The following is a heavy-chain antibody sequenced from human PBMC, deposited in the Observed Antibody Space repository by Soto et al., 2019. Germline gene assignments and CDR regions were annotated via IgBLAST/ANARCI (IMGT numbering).Heavy chain of an antibody. CDR3: AKDRDYPRDYFHY. CDR2: ISANGQGI. J-gene: IGHJ4*02. CDR1: GFTFNNYA. Sequence: GGSLRLSCAASGFTFNNYAMSWVRQAPGKGLEWVSAISANGQGIYYADSVKGRFIISRDNSKNTVFLHMDSLTAEDTAVYYCAKDRDYPRDYFHYWGQGTLVTVSS. D-gene: IGHD3-10*01. V-gene: IGHV3-23*01.